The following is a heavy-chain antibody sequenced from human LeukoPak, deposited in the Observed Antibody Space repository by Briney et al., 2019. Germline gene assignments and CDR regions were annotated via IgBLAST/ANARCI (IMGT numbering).Heavy chain of an antibody. CDR1: VYTFTGYY. CDR3: ARDPSPNYDFWSGSYFPGIGFDY. V-gene: IGHV1-2*06. CDR2: INPNSGVT. Sequence: ASVKVSCKASVYTFTGYYMHWVRQAPGQGLEWMGRINPNSGVTNYAQKFQGRVTMTRDTSISTAYMELSRLRSDDTAVYHCARDPSPNYDFWSGSYFPGIGFDYWVQGTLVTVSS. D-gene: IGHD3-3*01. J-gene: IGHJ4*02.